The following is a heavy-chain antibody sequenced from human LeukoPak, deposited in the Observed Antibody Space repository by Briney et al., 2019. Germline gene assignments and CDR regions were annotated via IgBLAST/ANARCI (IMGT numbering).Heavy chain of an antibody. CDR2: ISNSGSTI. CDR3: ARRGIRWEFDY. Sequence: GGSLRLSCAASGFTFSDYYMSWIRQAPGKGLEWISYISNSGSTIYYAASVKGRFTISRDNAKNSPYLQMNSLRAEDTAVYYCARRGIRWEFDYWGQGTLVTVSS. D-gene: IGHD1-26*01. CDR1: GFTFSDYY. J-gene: IGHJ4*02. V-gene: IGHV3-11*01.